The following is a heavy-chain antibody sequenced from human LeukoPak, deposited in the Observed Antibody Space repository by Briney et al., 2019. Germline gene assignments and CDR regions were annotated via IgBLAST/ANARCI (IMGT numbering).Heavy chain of an antibody. J-gene: IGHJ4*02. CDR2: VSAYNGNT. V-gene: IGHV1-18*01. D-gene: IGHD5-18*01. CDR3: ARGAGYGVDFDY. Sequence: ASVKVSCKASGYTFTSYGISWVRQAPGQGLEWMGWVSAYNGNTNYAQKFQGRVTITRNTSISTAYMELSSLRSEDTAVYYCARGAGYGVDFDYWGQGTLVTVSS. CDR1: GYTFTSYG.